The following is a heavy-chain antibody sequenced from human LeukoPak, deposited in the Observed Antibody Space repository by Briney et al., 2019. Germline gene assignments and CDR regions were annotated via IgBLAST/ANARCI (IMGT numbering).Heavy chain of an antibody. Sequence: PSETLSLTCTVSGCSISSRTYYWGWLRQPPGKGLEWIGSIYFSGSTYYNPSLKSRVSVSVDTSKNQFSLKLSSVTAADTAVYYCARLVGAATDPFDYWGQGTLVTVSS. V-gene: IGHV4-39*01. CDR1: GCSISSRTYY. CDR2: IYFSGST. D-gene: IGHD2-15*01. J-gene: IGHJ4*02. CDR3: ARLVGAATDPFDY.